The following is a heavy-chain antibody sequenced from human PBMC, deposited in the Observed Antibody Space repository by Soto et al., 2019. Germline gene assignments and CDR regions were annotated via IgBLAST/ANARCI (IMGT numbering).Heavy chain of an antibody. CDR1: GFTFSSYA. V-gene: IGHV3-23*01. CDR2: ISGSGGST. Sequence: EVQLLESGGGLVQPGGSLRLSCAASGFTFSSYAMSWVRQAPGKGLEWVSAISGSGGSTYYADSVKGRFTISRDNSMNTLYLQMNSLRAEDTAVYYCAKDAVGITMVRGVIPPFDYWGQGTLVTVSS. CDR3: AKDAVGITMVRGVIPPFDY. D-gene: IGHD3-10*01. J-gene: IGHJ4*02.